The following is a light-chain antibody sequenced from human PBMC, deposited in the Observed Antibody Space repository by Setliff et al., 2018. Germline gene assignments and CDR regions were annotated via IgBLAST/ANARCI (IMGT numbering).Light chain of an antibody. CDR1: SSDVGGYNY. V-gene: IGLV2-14*01. CDR2: DVS. J-gene: IGLJ1*01. CDR3: SSYISSSTVV. Sequence: QSVLTQPASVSGSPGQSITISCTGTSSDVGGYNYVSWYQQHPGKAPKLMIYDVSKRPSGVSNRFSGSKSSNTASLTISGLQAEDEADYYCSSYISSSTVVFGTGTKVTVL.